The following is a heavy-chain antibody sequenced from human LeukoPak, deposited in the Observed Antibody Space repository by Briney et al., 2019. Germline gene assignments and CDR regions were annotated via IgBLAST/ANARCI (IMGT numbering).Heavy chain of an antibody. V-gene: IGHV3-30-3*01. CDR3: AKGVVTTSEIDY. D-gene: IGHD4-11*01. J-gene: IGHJ4*02. Sequence: PGGSLRLSCAASGFTFSSYAMHWVRRAPGKGLEWVAVISYDGSNKYYADSVKGRFTISRVNSKNTLYLQMNSLRAEDTAVYYCAKGVVTTSEIDYWGQGTLVTVSS. CDR2: ISYDGSNK. CDR1: GFTFSSYA.